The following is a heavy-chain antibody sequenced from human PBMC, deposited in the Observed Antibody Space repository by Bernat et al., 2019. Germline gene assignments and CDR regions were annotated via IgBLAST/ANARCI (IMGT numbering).Heavy chain of an antibody. D-gene: IGHD2-15*01. CDR1: GGSISSGDYY. CDR2: IYYSGST. J-gene: IGHJ3*02. V-gene: IGHV4-30-4*01. CDR3: ARGEGYCSGGSCYDAFDI. Sequence: QVQLQESGPGLVKPSQTLSPTCTVSGGSISSGDYYWSWIRQPPGKGLEWIGYIYYSGSTYYNPSLKSRVTISVDTSKNQFSLKLSSVTAADTAVYYCARGEGYCSGGSCYDAFDIWGQGTMVTVSS.